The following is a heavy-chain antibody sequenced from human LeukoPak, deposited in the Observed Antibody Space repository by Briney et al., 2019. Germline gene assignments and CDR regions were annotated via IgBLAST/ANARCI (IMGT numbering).Heavy chain of an antibody. D-gene: IGHD3-16*01. J-gene: IGHJ3*02. CDR2: ISASEHST. CDR3: AKGKVNHDGAFDI. V-gene: IGHV3-23*01. CDR1: GFSFSSYA. Sequence: GGSLRLSCAASGFSFSSYAMSWVRQAPGKGLEWVSTISASEHSTYYAASVKGRFTISRDNSQHTLSLQMNSLRAEDTALYYCAKGKVNHDGAFDIWGQGTMVTVSS.